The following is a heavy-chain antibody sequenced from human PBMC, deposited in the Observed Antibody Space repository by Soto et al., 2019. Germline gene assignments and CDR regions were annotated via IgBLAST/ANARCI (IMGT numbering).Heavy chain of an antibody. Sequence: GGSLRLSCAASGFTFSSDWMNWVRQSPGKGLEWVSRIISGGTRATYADVVKGRYTITRHDAKNPLYLQMHSLTVDDTASYYFAREKTSKGGMDIWGQGTTVTVSS. V-gene: IGHV3-74*01. CDR2: IISGGTRA. J-gene: IGHJ6*02. CDR3: AREKTSKGGMDI. CDR1: GFTFSSDW.